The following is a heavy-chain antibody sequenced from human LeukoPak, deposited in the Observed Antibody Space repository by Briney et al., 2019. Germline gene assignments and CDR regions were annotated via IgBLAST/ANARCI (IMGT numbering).Heavy chain of an antibody. Sequence: ASVKVSCKAYGYTFTSYAMNWVRQASGQGLEWMGWINAGNGNTKYSQKFQGRVTITRDTSASTAYMELSSLRSEDTAVYYCARDGDSSGYYAFDIWGQGTMVTVSS. V-gene: IGHV1-3*01. CDR3: ARDGDSSGYYAFDI. CDR1: GYTFTSYA. J-gene: IGHJ3*02. CDR2: INAGNGNT. D-gene: IGHD3-22*01.